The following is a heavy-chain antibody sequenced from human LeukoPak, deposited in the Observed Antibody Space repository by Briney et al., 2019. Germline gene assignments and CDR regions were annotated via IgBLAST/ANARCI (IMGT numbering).Heavy chain of an antibody. V-gene: IGHV4-59*08. D-gene: IGHD3-22*01. CDR3: ARQPYSDSSGYYYPGAFDI. CDR1: GGSISSYY. Sequence: SETLSLTCRVSGGSISSYYWSWIRQPPGKGLEWIGCIYYSGSTDYNPSLKSRVTISVDTSKNQFSLKLSSVTAADTAVYYCARQPYSDSSGYYYPGAFDIWGQGTMVTVSS. CDR2: IYYSGST. J-gene: IGHJ3*02.